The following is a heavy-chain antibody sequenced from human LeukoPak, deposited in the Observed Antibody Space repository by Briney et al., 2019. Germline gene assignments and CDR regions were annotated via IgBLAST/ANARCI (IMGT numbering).Heavy chain of an antibody. Sequence: ASVKVSFKASVYTFSSYDINWVRQATGQGREWMGWMNPNSGNTAYAQKFQGRVTMSRDTSISTAYMELSSLRSEDTAVYYCARLPKYSRPLDYWGQGTLVTVSS. CDR2: MNPNSGNT. CDR3: ARLPKYSRPLDY. J-gene: IGHJ4*02. D-gene: IGHD6-6*01. V-gene: IGHV1-8*02. CDR1: VYTFSSYD.